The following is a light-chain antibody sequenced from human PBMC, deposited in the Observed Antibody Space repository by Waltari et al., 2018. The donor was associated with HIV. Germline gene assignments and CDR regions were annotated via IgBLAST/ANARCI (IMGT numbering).Light chain of an antibody. CDR1: KLGDTY. CDR3: QAWDSSSAVV. Sequence: SYELTQPPSVSVSPGQTARITCSGDKLGDTYASWYQQKPGQSPVLVIDQSSKRPSGIPERFSGSNSGDTATLTISGTQAVDEADYYCQAWDSSSAVVFGGGTKLTVL. V-gene: IGLV3-1*01. CDR2: QSS. J-gene: IGLJ2*01.